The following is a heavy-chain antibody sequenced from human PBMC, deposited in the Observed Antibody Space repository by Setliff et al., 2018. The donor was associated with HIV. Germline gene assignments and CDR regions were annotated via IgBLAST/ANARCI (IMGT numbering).Heavy chain of an antibody. CDR2: IGAVCGPT. D-gene: IGHD3-10*01. Sequence: PGGSLRLSCAASGFTFGSQWMHWVRQAPGKGLEWVSTIGAVCGPTHYAESVKGRFTISKDNSKNTLYLQMSSLRDEDTAVYYCAKDELFYYGSGNFYYWYIDFWGQGTTVTVSS. CDR1: GFTFGSQW. CDR3: AKDELFYYGSGNFYYWYIDF. J-gene: IGHJ6*03. V-gene: IGHV3-23*01.